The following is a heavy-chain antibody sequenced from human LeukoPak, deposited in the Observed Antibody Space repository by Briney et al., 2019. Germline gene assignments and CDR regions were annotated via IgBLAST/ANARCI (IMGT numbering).Heavy chain of an antibody. Sequence: PSETLSLTCTVSGGSISSSSYYWGWIRQPPGKGLEWIGSIYYSGSTCYNPSLKSRVTISVDTSKNQFSLKLSSVTAADTAVYYCARDVLEGPFDYWGQGTLVTVSS. CDR1: GGSISSSSYY. D-gene: IGHD5-24*01. J-gene: IGHJ4*02. V-gene: IGHV4-39*07. CDR3: ARDVLEGPFDY. CDR2: IYYSGST.